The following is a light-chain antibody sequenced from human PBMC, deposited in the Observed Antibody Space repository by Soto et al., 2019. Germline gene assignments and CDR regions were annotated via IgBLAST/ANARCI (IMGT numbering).Light chain of an antibody. V-gene: IGLV2-14*01. Sequence: QSALTQPASVSGSPGQSITISCTGPSSDVGGYNYVSWYQQQSGKAPKLMIHEVSNRPSGVSNRFSGSKSGNTASLTISGLQAEDEADYYCSSYTSSRAYVFGIGTKLTVL. CDR2: EVS. J-gene: IGLJ1*01. CDR3: SSYTSSRAYV. CDR1: SSDVGGYNY.